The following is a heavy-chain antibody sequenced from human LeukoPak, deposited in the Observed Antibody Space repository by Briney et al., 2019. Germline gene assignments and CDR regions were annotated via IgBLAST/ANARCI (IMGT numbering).Heavy chain of an antibody. J-gene: IGHJ4*02. CDR2: IKYDGTHK. CDR3: ASPHDSSGND. Sequence: GGPLRLSCVASGFRLSCYWMAWVRQAPGRGLERVANIKYDGTHKFYADFVKGRFTISSDNAKNSLFLEMNSLRADDTAVYFCASPHDSSGNDWGQGTLVAVSS. D-gene: IGHD3-22*01. CDR1: GFRLSCYW. V-gene: IGHV3-7*01.